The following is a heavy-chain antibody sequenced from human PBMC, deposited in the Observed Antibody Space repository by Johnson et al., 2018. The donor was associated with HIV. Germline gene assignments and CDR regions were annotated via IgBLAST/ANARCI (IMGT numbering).Heavy chain of an antibody. CDR3: AKVGTGYTSSSVGAFDI. J-gene: IGHJ3*02. D-gene: IGHD6-19*01. CDR2: ISSSGSTI. Sequence: VQLVESGGGLVKPGGSLRLSCAASGFTFSDYYMSWIRQAPGKGLEWVSYISSSGSTIYYADSVKGRCTISRDNSKNTFYLQMNSLRVEDTAVYYCAKVGTGYTSSSVGAFDIWGQGTMVTVSS. CDR1: GFTFSDYY. V-gene: IGHV3-11*04.